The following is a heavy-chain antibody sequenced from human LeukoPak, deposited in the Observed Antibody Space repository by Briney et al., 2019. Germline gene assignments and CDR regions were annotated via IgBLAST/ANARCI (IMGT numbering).Heavy chain of an antibody. Sequence: PGGSLRLSCAASGFTFSSYGMHWVRQAPGKGLEWVAVIWYDGSNKYYADSVKGRFTISRDNSKNTLYLQMNSLRAEDTAVYYCAKDYCSSTSCYTHYYYMDVWGKGITVTVSS. CDR1: GFTFSSYG. V-gene: IGHV3-33*06. CDR2: IWYDGSNK. CDR3: AKDYCSSTSCYTHYYYMDV. J-gene: IGHJ6*03. D-gene: IGHD2-2*02.